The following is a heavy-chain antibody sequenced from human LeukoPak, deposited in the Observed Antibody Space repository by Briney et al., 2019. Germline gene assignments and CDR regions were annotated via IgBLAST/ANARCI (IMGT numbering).Heavy chain of an antibody. CDR3: ASSYYYDSGSYLGLGY. CDR1: GGSISSSNW. Sequence: PSETLSLTCAVSGGSISSSNWWGWVRQPPGKGLEWIGEIYHSGSTNYNPSLKSRVTISVDKSKNQFSLKLSSVTAADTAVYYCASSYYYDSGSYLGLGYWGQGTLVTVSS. V-gene: IGHV4-4*02. D-gene: IGHD3-10*01. J-gene: IGHJ4*02. CDR2: IYHSGST.